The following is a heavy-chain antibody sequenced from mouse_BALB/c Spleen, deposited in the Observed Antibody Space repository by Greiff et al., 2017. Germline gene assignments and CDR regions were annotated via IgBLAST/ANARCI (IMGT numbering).Heavy chain of an antibody. Sequence: QVQLQQSGAELVRPGPSVKVSCKASGYAFTNYLIEWVKQRPGQGLEWIGVINPGSGGTNYNEKFKGKATLTADKSSSTAYMQLSSLTSDDSAFYFCASYGYDGWFAYWGQGTLVTVSA. J-gene: IGHJ3*01. V-gene: IGHV1-54*03. CDR1: GYAFTNYL. D-gene: IGHD2-2*01. CDR3: ASYGYDGWFAY. CDR2: INPGSGGT.